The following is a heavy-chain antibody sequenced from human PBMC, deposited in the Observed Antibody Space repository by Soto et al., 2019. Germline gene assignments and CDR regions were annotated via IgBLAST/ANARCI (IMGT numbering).Heavy chain of an antibody. D-gene: IGHD4-17*01. V-gene: IGHV4-59*08. CDR3: ARRYGYYFDY. J-gene: IGHJ4*02. Sequence: QVQLQESGPGLVKPSETLSLTCTVSGGSISSYYWSWIRQPPGKGLEWIGYIYYSGSTNYNPSLTIRVTISVDTSKNQLSLKLSSVTAADTAVYYCARRYGYYFDYWGQGTLVTVSS. CDR2: IYYSGST. CDR1: GGSISSYY.